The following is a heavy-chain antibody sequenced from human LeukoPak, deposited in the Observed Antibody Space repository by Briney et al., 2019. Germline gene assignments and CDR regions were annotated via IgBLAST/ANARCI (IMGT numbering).Heavy chain of an antibody. Sequence: GGSLRLSCVASGFTFSGYGMHWVRQAPGKGLEWVAFIQYDGSDKYYTDSVKGRFTFSRDNSKNTLYLQMNSLRAEDTAVYYCAKGHAYHLDYWGQGALVTVSS. V-gene: IGHV3-30*02. CDR2: IQYDGSDK. CDR3: AKGHAYHLDY. CDR1: GFTFSGYG. J-gene: IGHJ4*02. D-gene: IGHD2-2*01.